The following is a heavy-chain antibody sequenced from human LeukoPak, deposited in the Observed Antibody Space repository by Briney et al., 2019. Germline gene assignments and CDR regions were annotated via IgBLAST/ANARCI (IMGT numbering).Heavy chain of an antibody. CDR1: GYSFTSYR. CDR2: IYPDDSDT. CDR3: ARSLKYSSSFWFDY. V-gene: IGHV5-51*01. D-gene: IGHD6-13*01. J-gene: IGHJ4*02. Sequence: PGESLKISCKGSGYSFTSYRIGWVRQMPGKGLEWMGIIYPDDSDTRYSPSFQGQVTISADKSISTAYLQWSSLKASDTAMYYCARSLKYSSSFWFDYWGQGTLVTVSS.